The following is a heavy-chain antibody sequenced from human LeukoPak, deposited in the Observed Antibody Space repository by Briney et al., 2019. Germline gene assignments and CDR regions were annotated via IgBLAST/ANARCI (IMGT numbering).Heavy chain of an antibody. J-gene: IGHJ6*02. D-gene: IGHD3-3*01. CDR3: ARDLDFWSGLLGYYYGMDV. Sequence: ASVKVSCKASGGTFSSYAISWVRQAPGQGLEWMGGIIPIFGTANYAQKFQGRVTITADESTSTAYMELSSLRSEDTAVYYCARDLDFWSGLLGYYYGMDVWGQGTTVTVSS. CDR2: IIPIFGTA. CDR1: GGTFSSYA. V-gene: IGHV1-69*01.